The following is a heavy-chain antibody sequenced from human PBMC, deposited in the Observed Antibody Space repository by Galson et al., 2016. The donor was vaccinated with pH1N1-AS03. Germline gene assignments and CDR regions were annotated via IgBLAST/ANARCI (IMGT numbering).Heavy chain of an antibody. CDR1: GGTFSSYV. J-gene: IGHJ5*02. CDR3: ARATLSSGGSSGWFDP. CDR2: IIPIFRTP. D-gene: IGHD3-10*01. Sequence: SVKVSCKASGGTFSSYVISWVRQAPGQGLEWMGGIIPIFRTPKYAQKFQGRVTITADKSTSTAYMELSSLRSEDTAVYYCARATLSSGGSSGWFDPWGQGTLVTVSS. V-gene: IGHV1-69*06.